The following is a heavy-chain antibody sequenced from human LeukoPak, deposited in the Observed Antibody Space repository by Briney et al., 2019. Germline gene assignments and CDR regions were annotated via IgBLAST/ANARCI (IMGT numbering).Heavy chain of an antibody. D-gene: IGHD2-2*01. CDR1: GFTFSSYA. CDR3: AKGYCSSTSCYGVVDY. Sequence: GGSLRLSCAASGFTFSSYAMSWVRQAPGKGLEWVSAISGSGGSTYYADSVKGRFTISRDNSKNTLYLQMNSQRAEDTAVYYCAKGYCSSTSCYGVVDYWGQGTLVTVSS. J-gene: IGHJ4*02. CDR2: ISGSGGST. V-gene: IGHV3-23*01.